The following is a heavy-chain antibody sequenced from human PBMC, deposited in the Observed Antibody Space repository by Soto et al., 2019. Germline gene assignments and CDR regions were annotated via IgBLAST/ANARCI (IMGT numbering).Heavy chain of an antibody. V-gene: IGHV4-31*03. J-gene: IGHJ6*02. CDR1: GGAIDSGGYY. Sequence: SETLSLTCNVSGGAIDSGGYYWCWIRQHPGKGLEWIGYIYYSGSTYYNPSLKSRVSISIDTSKNQFSLELISVTAADTAVYYCARVGPSYARRGLDLWGQGTTVTVSS. D-gene: IGHD3-16*01. CDR2: IYYSGST. CDR3: ARVGPSYARRGLDL.